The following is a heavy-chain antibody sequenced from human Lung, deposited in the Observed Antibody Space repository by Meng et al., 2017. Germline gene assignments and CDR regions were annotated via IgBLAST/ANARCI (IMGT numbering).Heavy chain of an antibody. CDR3: VRRTYSSGWYFDY. Sequence: PLPHWGAGLLQPSEPLSPTCAVYGGSFIGYYWSWIRQPPGKGLEWIGEIIDSGSTNYNPSLKSRVTISVDTSKNQFSLRVTSVTAADRAVYYCVRRTYSSGWYFDYWGQGTLVTVSS. V-gene: IGHV4-34*02. CDR2: IIDSGST. CDR1: GGSFIGYY. D-gene: IGHD6-19*01. J-gene: IGHJ4*02.